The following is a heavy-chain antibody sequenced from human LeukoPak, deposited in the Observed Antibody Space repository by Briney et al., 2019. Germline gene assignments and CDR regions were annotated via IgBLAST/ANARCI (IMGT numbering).Heavy chain of an antibody. CDR2: ITPVIETA. CDR1: GGTFLSHT. CDR3: VGEEGSGYDPRWDH. J-gene: IGHJ4*02. D-gene: IGHD5-12*01. Sequence: SVKVSCKTSGGTFLSHTFSWVRQAPGHGLEWIGKITPVIETAKYAQTFQGRVSIYTDKDTTTVYMDLSGLRPDDTAVYYCVGEEGSGYDPRWDHWGQGTLLTVSS. V-gene: IGHV1-69*08.